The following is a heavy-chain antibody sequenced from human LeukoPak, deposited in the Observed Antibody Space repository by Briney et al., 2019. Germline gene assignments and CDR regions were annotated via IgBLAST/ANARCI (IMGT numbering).Heavy chain of an antibody. CDR3: ARSIVGATPSFDY. CDR2: IYYSGST. CDR1: GGSISSSSYC. V-gene: IGHV4-39*01. J-gene: IGHJ4*02. D-gene: IGHD1-26*01. Sequence: SETLSLTCTVSGGSISSSSYCWGWIRQPPGKGLEWIGSIYYSGSTYYNPSLKSRVTISVDTSKNQFSLKLSSVTAADTAVYYCARSIVGATPSFDYWGQGTLVTVSS.